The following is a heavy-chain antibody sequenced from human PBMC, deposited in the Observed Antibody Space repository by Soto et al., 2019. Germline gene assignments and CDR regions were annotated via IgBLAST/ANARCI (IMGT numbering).Heavy chain of an antibody. V-gene: IGHV2-5*02. J-gene: IGHJ4*02. CDR1: GFSLSTSGVG. D-gene: IGHD3-10*01. CDR3: AHTQTMVRGVITSFHY. CDR2: IYWDDDK. Sequence: QITLKESGPTLVKPTQTLTLTCTFSGFSLSTSGVGVGWIRQPPGKALEWLALIYWDDDKRYSPSLKSRLTITKDTSKNQVVLTMTNMDPVDTATYYCAHTQTMVRGVITSFHYWGQGTLVTVSS.